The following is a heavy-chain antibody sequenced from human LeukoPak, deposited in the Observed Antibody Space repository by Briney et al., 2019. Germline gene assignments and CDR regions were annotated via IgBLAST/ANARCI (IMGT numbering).Heavy chain of an antibody. D-gene: IGHD2-2*01. V-gene: IGHV4-59*01. CDR2: IYYSGST. CDR1: GGSISTYY. Sequence: SETLSLTCAVSGGSISTYYWSWIRQPPGKGLEWIGYIYYSGSTNYNPSLKSRITISVDTSKNQFSLMLSSVTTADTAMYYCARYATSSGYFDHWGQGTLVTVSS. J-gene: IGHJ4*02. CDR3: ARYATSSGYFDH.